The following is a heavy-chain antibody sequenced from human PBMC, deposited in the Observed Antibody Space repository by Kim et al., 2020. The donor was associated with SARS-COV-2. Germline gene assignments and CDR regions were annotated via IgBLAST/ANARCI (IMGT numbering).Heavy chain of an antibody. CDR1: GYTFTGYY. CDR2: INPNSGGT. V-gene: IGHV1-2*06. J-gene: IGHJ6*03. CDR3: ARAAWGSGRGGYYMDV. D-gene: IGHD6-19*01. Sequence: ASVKVSCKASGYTFTGYYMHWVRQAPGQGLEWMGRINPNSGGTNYAQKFQGRVTMTRDTSISPAYMELSRLRSDDTAVYYCARAAWGSGRGGYYMDVWGKGTTVTVSS.